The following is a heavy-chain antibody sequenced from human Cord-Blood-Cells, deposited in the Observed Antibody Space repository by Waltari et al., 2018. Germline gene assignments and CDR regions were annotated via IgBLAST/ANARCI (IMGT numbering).Heavy chain of an antibody. CDR1: GYTFTGYY. V-gene: IGHV1-2*02. CDR3: ARDRGGYDIDY. J-gene: IGHJ4*02. CDR2: INPNRGGT. D-gene: IGHD5-12*01. Sequence: QVQLVQSGAEVKKPGASVKVSCKASGYTFTGYYMHWVRQAPGQGLAWMGWINPNRGGTNYAQKFQGRVTMTRDTSISTAYMELSRLRSDDTAVYYCARDRGGYDIDYWGQGTLVTVSS.